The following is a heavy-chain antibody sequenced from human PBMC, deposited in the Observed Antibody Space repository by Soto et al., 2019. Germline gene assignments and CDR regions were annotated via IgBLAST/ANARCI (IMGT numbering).Heavy chain of an antibody. V-gene: IGHV1-2*04. CDR2: INPNSGGT. J-gene: IGHJ6*03. D-gene: IGHD3-10*01. CDR1: GYTFTGYY. Sequence: ASVKVSCKASGYTFTGYYMHWVRQAPGQGLEWMGWINPNSGGTNYAQKIQGWVTMTRDTSISTAYMELSRLRSDDTAVYYCARDLRDKEPAVSYYMDVWGKGTTVTVSS. CDR3: ARDLRDKEPAVSYYMDV.